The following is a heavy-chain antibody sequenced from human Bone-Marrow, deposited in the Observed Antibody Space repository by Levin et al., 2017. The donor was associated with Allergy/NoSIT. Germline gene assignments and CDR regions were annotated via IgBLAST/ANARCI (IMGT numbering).Heavy chain of an antibody. Sequence: GGSLRLSCAASGFMFRNYGMHWVRQAPGKGLEWVAVIWYDGTNKYYADSVKGRFTISRDNSENTLYLQMNSLRAEDTALYHCSRDVFDPRITLLGVLSTSDDGVDVWGQGTTVTVSS. CDR3: SRDVFDPRITLLGVLSTSDDGVDV. CDR1: GFMFRNYG. D-gene: IGHD3-3*01. J-gene: IGHJ6*02. V-gene: IGHV3-33*01. CDR2: IWYDGTNK.